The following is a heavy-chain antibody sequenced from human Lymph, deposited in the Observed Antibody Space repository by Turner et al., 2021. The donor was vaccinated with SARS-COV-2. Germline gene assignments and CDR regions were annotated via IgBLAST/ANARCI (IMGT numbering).Heavy chain of an antibody. Sequence: QVELVESGGGVVQPGRVLRLSCAASGFTFSSYAMHWVRQAPGKGLEWVTVISYDGSNKYYADSVKGRFTISRDNSKNTLYLQMNSLRAEDTAVYYCAKVRSIFGVVIGGMDVWGQGTTVTVSS. CDR2: ISYDGSNK. D-gene: IGHD3-3*01. CDR1: GFTFSSYA. CDR3: AKVRSIFGVVIGGMDV. J-gene: IGHJ6*02. V-gene: IGHV3-30*18.